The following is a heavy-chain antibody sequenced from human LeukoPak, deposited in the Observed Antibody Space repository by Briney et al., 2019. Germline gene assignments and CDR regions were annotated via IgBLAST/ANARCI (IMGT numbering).Heavy chain of an antibody. CDR2: IYYSGST. CDR1: GGSISSYY. CDR3: ARQGDYYDSSGHEVITGFDP. Sequence: SETLSLTCTVSGGSISSYYWSWIRQPPGKGLEWIGYIYYSGSTNYNPSLKSRVTISVDTSKNQFSLKLSSVTAADTAVYYCARQGDYYDSSGHEVITGFDPWGQGTLVTVSS. J-gene: IGHJ5*02. V-gene: IGHV4-59*08. D-gene: IGHD3-22*01.